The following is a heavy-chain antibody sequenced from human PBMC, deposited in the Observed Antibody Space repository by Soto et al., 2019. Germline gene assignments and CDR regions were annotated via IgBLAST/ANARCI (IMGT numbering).Heavy chain of an antibody. CDR3: AHLQIHLWPSYYYYGMDV. Sequence: GGSLRLSCAASGFTFSSYAMSWVRQAPGKGLEWVSAISGSGGSTYYADSVKGRFTISRDNSKNTLYLQMNSLRAEDTAVYYCAHLQIHLWPSYYYYGMDVWGQGTTVTVSS. D-gene: IGHD5-18*01. V-gene: IGHV3-23*01. CDR1: GFTFSSYA. J-gene: IGHJ6*02. CDR2: ISGSGGST.